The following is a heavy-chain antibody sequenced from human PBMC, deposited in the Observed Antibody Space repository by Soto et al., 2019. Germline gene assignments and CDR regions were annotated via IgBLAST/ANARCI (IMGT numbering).Heavy chain of an antibody. D-gene: IGHD2-21*01. CDR1: GFTFSSYA. Sequence: GGSLRLSCAASGFTFSSYAMHWVRQAPGKGLEWVAVISYDGSNKYYADSVKGRFTISRDNSKNTLYLQMNSLRAEDTAVYYCAKEARVRSPAGDYFDHWAQGTLVTVSS. CDR2: ISYDGSNK. V-gene: IGHV3-30-3*02. CDR3: AKEARVRSPAGDYFDH. J-gene: IGHJ4*02.